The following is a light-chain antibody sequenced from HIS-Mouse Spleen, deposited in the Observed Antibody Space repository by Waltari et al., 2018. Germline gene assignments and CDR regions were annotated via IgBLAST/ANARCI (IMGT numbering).Light chain of an antibody. CDR2: DAS. CDR1: QDISNY. Sequence: DINMIQSPSSLSASVGDRVATTCQASQDISNYLNWYQQKPGKAPKLLIYDASNLETGVPSRFSGSGSGTDFTFTISSLQPEDIATYYCQQYDNLPLTFGGGTKVEIK. CDR3: QQYDNLPLT. J-gene: IGKJ4*01. V-gene: IGKV1-33*01.